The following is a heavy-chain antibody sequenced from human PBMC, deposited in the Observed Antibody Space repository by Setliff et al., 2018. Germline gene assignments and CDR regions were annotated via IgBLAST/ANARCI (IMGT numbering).Heavy chain of an antibody. J-gene: IGHJ6*03. CDR1: GAPLSSLG. D-gene: IGHD3-22*01. CDR2: IVPMFGTT. CDR3: ARETVVVISSTKYYYYMDV. Sequence: WASVKVSCKASGAPLSSLGISWVRQAPGQGLDWMGGIVPMFGTTKYAQNFQGRVTITTDESTSTAYMELSSLRSEDSAVYFCARETVVVISSTKYYYYMDVWGEGTTVTVSS. V-gene: IGHV1-69*05.